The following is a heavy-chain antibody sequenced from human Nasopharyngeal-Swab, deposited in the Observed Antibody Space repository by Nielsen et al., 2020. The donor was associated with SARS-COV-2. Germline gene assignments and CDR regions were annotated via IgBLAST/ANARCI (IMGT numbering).Heavy chain of an antibody. V-gene: IGHV4-34*01. CDR3: ASTYDFWSGSRPPHVDY. CDR2: INHSGST. Sequence: SETLSLTCAVYGGSFSGYYRSWIRQPPGKGLEWIGEINHSGSTNYNPSLKSRVTISVDTSKNQFSLKLSSVTAADTAVYYCASTYDFWSGSRPPHVDYWGQGTLVTVSS. CDR1: GGSFSGYY. D-gene: IGHD3-3*01. J-gene: IGHJ4*02.